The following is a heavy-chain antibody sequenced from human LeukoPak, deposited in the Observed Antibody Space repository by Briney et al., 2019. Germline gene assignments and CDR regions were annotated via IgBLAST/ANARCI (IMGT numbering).Heavy chain of an antibody. Sequence: PGGSLRLSCAASGLTFDDYAMHWVRQAPGKGLEWVSGISWNSGSIGYADSVKGRFTISRDNAKNSLYLQMNSLRAEDTALYYCARDTPGYGGDDFDYWGQGALVTVSS. V-gene: IGHV3-9*01. CDR1: GLTFDDYA. J-gene: IGHJ4*02. D-gene: IGHD4-23*01. CDR2: ISWNSGSI. CDR3: ARDTPGYGGDDFDY.